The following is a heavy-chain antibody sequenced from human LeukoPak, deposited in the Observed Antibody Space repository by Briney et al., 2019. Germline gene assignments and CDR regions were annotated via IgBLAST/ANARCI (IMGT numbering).Heavy chain of an antibody. CDR1: GGSISSYY. J-gene: IGHJ5*02. D-gene: IGHD3-10*01. V-gene: IGHV4-4*07. CDR2: IYTSGST. Sequence: SETLSLTCTVSGGSISSYYWSWIRQPAGKGLEWIGRIYTSGSTNYNPSLKSRVTMSVDTPKNQFSLKLSSVTAADTAVYYCARAKPRNQGYYGSGSPNWFDPWGQGTLVTVSS. CDR3: ARAKPRNQGYYGSGSPNWFDP.